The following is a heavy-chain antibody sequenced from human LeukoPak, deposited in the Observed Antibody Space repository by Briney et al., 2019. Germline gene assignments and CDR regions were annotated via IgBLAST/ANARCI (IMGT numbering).Heavy chain of an antibody. D-gene: IGHD3-10*01. CDR2: IYYSGST. CDR1: GGSISSGGYS. J-gene: IGHJ3*02. CDR3: ARDRVSDGSGFDI. V-gene: IGHV4-30-4*07. Sequence: TLSLTCAVSGGSISSGGYSWSWIRQPPGKGLEWIGYIYYSGSTYYNPSLKSRVTISVDTSKNQFSLKLSSVTAADTAVYYCARDRVSDGSGFDIWGQGTMVTVSS.